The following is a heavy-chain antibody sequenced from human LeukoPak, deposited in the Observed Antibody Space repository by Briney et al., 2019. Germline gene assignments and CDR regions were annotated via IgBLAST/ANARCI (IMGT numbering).Heavy chain of an antibody. D-gene: IGHD6-19*01. CDR3: AKRETSQVSSGWYGGPT. V-gene: IGHV3-23*01. CDR2: ISGIGGST. J-gene: IGHJ4*02. CDR1: GFTFSSYA. Sequence: GGSLRLSCAASGFTFSSYAMSWVRQAAGKGLEWVSAISGIGGSTYYADSVKGRFTISRDNSNNTLYLQMNSLRAEDTAVYYCAKRETSQVSSGWYGGPTWGQGTLVTVSS.